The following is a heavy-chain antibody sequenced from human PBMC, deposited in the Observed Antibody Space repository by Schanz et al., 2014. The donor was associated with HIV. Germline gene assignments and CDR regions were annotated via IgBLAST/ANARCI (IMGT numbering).Heavy chain of an antibody. V-gene: IGHV3-23*01. J-gene: IGHJ5*02. CDR1: GLTFSDYA. D-gene: IGHD5-18*01. CDR3: VKAYSSGFSGAGS. Sequence: EVQLLESGGGLVQPGGSLRLSCAASGLTFSDYAMTWVRQGAGKGLEWVSTISESGRYTYYADSVKGRFTISRDNSKNTLYLQMNSLRAEDAAVYYCVKAYSSGFSGAGSWGQGALVTVSS. CDR2: ISESGRYT.